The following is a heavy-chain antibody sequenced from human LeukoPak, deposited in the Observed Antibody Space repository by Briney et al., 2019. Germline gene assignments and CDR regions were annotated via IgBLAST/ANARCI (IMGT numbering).Heavy chain of an antibody. J-gene: IGHJ5*02. D-gene: IGHD2-2*01. V-gene: IGHV3-23*01. CDR2: ISGSGDST. Sequence: GGSLKLSCAASGFTFSTYVMSWVRQAPGKGLEWVSAISGSGDSTYYADSVKGRFTISRDNSKNTLYLQMNSLRPEDTAVYYCATRGYCSGTSCYAPQPWGQGTLVTVSS. CDR1: GFTFSTYV. CDR3: ATRGYCSGTSCYAPQP.